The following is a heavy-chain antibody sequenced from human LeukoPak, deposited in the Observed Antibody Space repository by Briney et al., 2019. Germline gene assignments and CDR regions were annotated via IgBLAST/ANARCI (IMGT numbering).Heavy chain of an antibody. CDR1: GFTFSSYA. CDR2: ISYDGSNK. Sequence: GGSLRLSCAASGFTFSSYAMHWVRQAPGKGLEWVAVISYDGSNKYYADSVKGRFTISRDNSKNTLYLQMNSLRAEDTAVYYCARPNFYGFDYWGQGTLVTVSS. V-gene: IGHV3-30-3*01. J-gene: IGHJ4*02. D-gene: IGHD3-3*01. CDR3: ARPNFYGFDY.